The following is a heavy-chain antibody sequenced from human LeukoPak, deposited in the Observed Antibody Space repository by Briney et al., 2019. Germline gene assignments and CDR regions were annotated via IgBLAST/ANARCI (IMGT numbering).Heavy chain of an antibody. D-gene: IGHD1-1*01. V-gene: IGHV3-30*18. CDR3: VKGLVQTTMSYSVDY. CDR2: MSYDGNNK. Sequence: GGSLRLSCAASGFTFGSYGMHWVRQAPGKGLEWVAVMSYDGNNKYYADSVKGRFTISRDNSKNTLYLQMNSLRAEDTAVYYCVKGLVQTTMSYSVDYWGQGALVTVSS. J-gene: IGHJ4*02. CDR1: GFTFGSYG.